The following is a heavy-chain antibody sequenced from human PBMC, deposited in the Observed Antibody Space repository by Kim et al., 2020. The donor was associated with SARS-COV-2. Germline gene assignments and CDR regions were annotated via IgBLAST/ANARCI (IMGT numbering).Heavy chain of an antibody. Sequence: GGSLRLSCAASGFTFSNAWMSWVRQAPGKGLEWVGRIKSKTDGGTTDYAAPVKGRFTISRDDSKNTLYLQMNSLKTEDTAVYYCTTTFSDWLLYSFDYLGQGTLVTVSS. V-gene: IGHV3-15*01. CDR3: TTTFSDWLLYSFDY. D-gene: IGHD3-9*01. J-gene: IGHJ4*02. CDR1: GFTFSNAW. CDR2: IKSKTDGGTT.